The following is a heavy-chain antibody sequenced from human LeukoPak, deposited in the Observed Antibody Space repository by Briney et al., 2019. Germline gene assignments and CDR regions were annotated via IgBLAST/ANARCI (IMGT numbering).Heavy chain of an antibody. CDR1: GFTFSSFW. V-gene: IGHV3-74*01. CDR2: ISSDGNST. Sequence: GGSLRLSCAASGFTFSSFWMHWVRQTPGKGLVWVSGISSDGNSTNYADSVKGRFTISRDNAKNTVYLQMNSLTTEDTAVYYCATVLLFNIAAAPGWFDPWGQGTLVTVSS. J-gene: IGHJ5*02. CDR3: ATVLLFNIAAAPGWFDP. D-gene: IGHD6-13*01.